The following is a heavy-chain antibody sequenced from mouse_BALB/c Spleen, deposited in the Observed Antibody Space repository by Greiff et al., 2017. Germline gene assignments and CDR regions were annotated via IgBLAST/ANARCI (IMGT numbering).Heavy chain of an antibody. J-gene: IGHJ3*01. Sequence: VQLQQPGAELVKPGASVKMSCKASGYTFTSYWMHWVKQRPGQGLEWIGVIDPSDSYTSYNQKFKGKATLTVDTSSSTAYMQLSSLTSEDSAVYYCTRSTARAGFAYWGQGTLVTVSA. D-gene: IGHD3-2*01. V-gene: IGHV1S127*01. CDR3: TRSTARAGFAY. CDR1: GYTFTSYW. CDR2: IDPSDSYT.